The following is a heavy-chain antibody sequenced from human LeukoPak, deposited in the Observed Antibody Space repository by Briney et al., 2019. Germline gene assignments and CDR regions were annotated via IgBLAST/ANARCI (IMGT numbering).Heavy chain of an antibody. CDR3: ARDPTPYYYYYYMDV. V-gene: IGHV1-2*06. CDR2: INPNSGGT. CDR1: GYTFTGYY. J-gene: IGHJ6*03. Sequence: ASVKVSCKASGYTFTGYYMHWVRQAPGQGLEWMGRINPNSGGTNYAQKFQGRVTMTRDTSISTAYMELSRLRSDVTAVYYCARDPTPYYYYYYMDVWGKGTTVTVSS.